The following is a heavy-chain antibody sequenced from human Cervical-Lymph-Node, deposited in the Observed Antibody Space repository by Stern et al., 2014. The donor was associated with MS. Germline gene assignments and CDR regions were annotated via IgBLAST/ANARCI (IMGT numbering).Heavy chain of an antibody. J-gene: IGHJ4*02. V-gene: IGHV3-30*03. D-gene: IGHD5-12*01. Sequence: MQLVESGGGVVQSGRSLRLSCAASGFTFSSYGMHWVRQAPGKGLEWVAVISYHGGNKYYADSVKGRFTISRDNSKNTLFLQMNSLSAEDTAVYYCARDPTDYGYENEGGYFDSWGQGTLVTVSS. CDR1: GFTFSSYG. CDR2: ISYHGGNK. CDR3: ARDPTDYGYENEGGYFDS.